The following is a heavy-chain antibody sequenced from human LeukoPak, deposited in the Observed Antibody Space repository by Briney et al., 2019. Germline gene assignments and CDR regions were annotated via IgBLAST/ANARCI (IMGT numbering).Heavy chain of an antibody. D-gene: IGHD3-10*01. J-gene: IGHJ4*02. CDR2: AYASGVN. Sequence: SETLSLSCSVSGDSVTSHGWSWVRQPPGKGLEWIGYAYASGVNSDNCNPSLKSRVTISIDTSRNQFSLRLNSVTAAGTAFYYCARDNRGSLDFWGQGTLVTVSS. CDR1: GDSVTSHG. CDR3: ARDNRGSLDF. V-gene: IGHV4-59*02.